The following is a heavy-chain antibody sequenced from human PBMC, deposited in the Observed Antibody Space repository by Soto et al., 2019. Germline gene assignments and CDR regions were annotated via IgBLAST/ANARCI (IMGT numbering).Heavy chain of an antibody. CDR1: GGPISSSSYY. CDR2: IYYSGST. Sequence: SSETLSLTCTVSGGPISSSSYYWGWIRQPPGKGLEWIGSIYYSGSTYYNPSLKSRVTISVDTSKNQFSLKLSSVTAADTAVYYCARHSGSGSYQTDYWGQGTLVTVSS. CDR3: ARHSGSGSYQTDY. J-gene: IGHJ4*02. D-gene: IGHD3-10*01. V-gene: IGHV4-39*01.